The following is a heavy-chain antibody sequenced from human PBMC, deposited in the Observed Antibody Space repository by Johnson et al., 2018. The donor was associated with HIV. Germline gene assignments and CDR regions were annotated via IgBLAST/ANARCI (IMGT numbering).Heavy chain of an antibody. J-gene: IGHJ3*02. CDR2: ISSGGGSI. CDR1: GFTFSDYY. V-gene: IGHV3-11*04. Sequence: QVQLVESGGGLVKPGGSLRLSCAASGFTFSDYYMSWIRQAPGEGLEWISYISSGGGSILYADSVKGRFTISRDNSKNMLYLQMNSLRAEDTAVYYCARDLVVAATFDIWGQGTMVTVSS. D-gene: IGHD2-15*01. CDR3: ARDLVVAATFDI.